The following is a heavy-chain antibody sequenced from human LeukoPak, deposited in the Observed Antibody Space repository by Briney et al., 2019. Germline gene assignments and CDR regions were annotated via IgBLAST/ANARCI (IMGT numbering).Heavy chain of an antibody. D-gene: IGHD3-16*02. J-gene: IGHJ4*02. CDR2: ISYSGST. CDR1: GGSISSYY. Sequence: VNPSETLSLTCTVSGGSISSYYWSWIRQPPGKGLEWIGYISYSGSTNYNPSLKSRVTISVDTSKNQLSLKLNSVTAVDTAVYYCARYIWGSYPTFEDYWGQGSLVTVSS. CDR3: ARYIWGSYPTFEDY. V-gene: IGHV4-59*01.